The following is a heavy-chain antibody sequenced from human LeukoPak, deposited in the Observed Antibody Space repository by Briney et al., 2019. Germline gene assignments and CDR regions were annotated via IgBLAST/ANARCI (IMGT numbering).Heavy chain of an antibody. V-gene: IGHV3-23*01. J-gene: IGHJ4*02. CDR2: LSASGGST. Sequence: PGGSLRLSCAASIFTFTNTCLTWVRQAPGGGVEWVSTLSASGGSTYYADSVKGRFTISRDNSKNTLYLQTSSLSAEDTAVYFCSKYLILVLPAAYDYWGQGTLVTVSS. CDR1: IFTFTNTC. CDR3: SKYLILVLPAAYDY. D-gene: IGHD2-2*01.